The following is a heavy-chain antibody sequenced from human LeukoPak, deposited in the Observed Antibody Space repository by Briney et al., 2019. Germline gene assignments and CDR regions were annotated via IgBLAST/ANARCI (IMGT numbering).Heavy chain of an antibody. CDR3: ARGGEIWLHFDY. Sequence: SETLTLTCTVSGGSISSGGYYWSCLRQHPGKGLVWIGYVYYSGSTYYNPSLKRRVTISVDTSKNQFSLKLSSVTAADTAVYYCARGGEIWLHFDYWGQGTLVTVSS. J-gene: IGHJ4*02. D-gene: IGHD5-18*01. V-gene: IGHV4-31*03. CDR2: VYYSGST. CDR1: GGSISSGGYY.